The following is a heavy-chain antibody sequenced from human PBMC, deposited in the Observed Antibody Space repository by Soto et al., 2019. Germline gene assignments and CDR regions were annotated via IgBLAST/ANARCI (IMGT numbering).Heavy chain of an antibody. CDR3: ANLGYCSSTSCYDAFDI. D-gene: IGHD2-2*01. Sequence: QVQLQQWGAGLLKPSETLSLTCAVYGGSFSGYYWSWIRQPPGKGLEWIGEINHSGSTNYNPSLKSRVTISVDTSKNQFSLKLSSVTAADTAVYYCANLGYCSSTSCYDAFDIWGQGTMVSV. CDR2: INHSGST. V-gene: IGHV4-34*01. J-gene: IGHJ3*02. CDR1: GGSFSGYY.